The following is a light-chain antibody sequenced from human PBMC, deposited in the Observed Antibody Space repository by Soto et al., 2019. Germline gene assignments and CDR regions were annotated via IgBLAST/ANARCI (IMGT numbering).Light chain of an antibody. CDR2: DTS. CDR3: LLSYSGPRV. V-gene: IGLV7-46*01. Sequence: QAVVTQEPSLTVSPGGTVTLTCGSSTGAVTSGHFPYWFQKKPGQAPRTLIYDTSNKQTWTPARFSGSLLGGKAALTLSGAQPEDEAEYYCLLSYSGPRVFGGGTKLTVL. J-gene: IGLJ2*01. CDR1: TGAVTSGHF.